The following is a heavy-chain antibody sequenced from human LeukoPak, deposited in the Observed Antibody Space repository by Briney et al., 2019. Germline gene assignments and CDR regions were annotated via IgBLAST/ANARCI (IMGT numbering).Heavy chain of an antibody. D-gene: IGHD2-21*02. CDR2: ISSSSNKV. CDR3: ARNFYCGGDCAISYFDY. V-gene: IGHV3-48*01. Sequence: GGSLRLSCAASGFAISDYSMDWVRQVPGKGLEWVSYISSSSNKVYYADSVKGRFTISRDNAKNSLFLQMNSLRADDTAVYYCARNFYCGGDCAISYFDYWGQGTLVTVSS. CDR1: GFAISDYS. J-gene: IGHJ4*02.